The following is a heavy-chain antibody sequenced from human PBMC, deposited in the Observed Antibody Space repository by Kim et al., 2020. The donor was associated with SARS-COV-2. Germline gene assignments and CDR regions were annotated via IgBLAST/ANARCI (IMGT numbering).Heavy chain of an antibody. CDR3: AKPAGYSSNLYWFDP. CDR2: ITESGESA. Sequence: GGSLRLSCAASGFTFSSYAMSWVRQAPGKGLEWVSAITESGESAYYADSVKGRFSISRVNSNNTLFLQMNSLRAEDTAVYYCAKPAGYSSNLYWFDPWGQGTLVTVSS. J-gene: IGHJ5*02. D-gene: IGHD6-13*01. V-gene: IGHV3-23*01. CDR1: GFTFSSYA.